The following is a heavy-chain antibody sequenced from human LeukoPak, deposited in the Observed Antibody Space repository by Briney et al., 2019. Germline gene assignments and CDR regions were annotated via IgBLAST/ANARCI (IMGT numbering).Heavy chain of an antibody. D-gene: IGHD5-18*01. CDR2: IYYSGST. CDR1: GGSISSSSYY. V-gene: IGHV4-39*07. CDR3: ASGIQLWSTVDY. Sequence: SETLSLTCTVSGGSISSSSYYWGWIRQPPGKGLEWIGSIYYSGSTYYNPSLKSRVTISVDTSKNQFSLKLSSVTAADTAVYYCASGIQLWSTVDYWGQGTLVTVSS. J-gene: IGHJ4*02.